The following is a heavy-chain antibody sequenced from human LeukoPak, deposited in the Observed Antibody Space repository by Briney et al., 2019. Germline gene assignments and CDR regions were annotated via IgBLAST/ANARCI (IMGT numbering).Heavy chain of an antibody. J-gene: IGHJ4*02. Sequence: GGSLRLSCAASGFTFSSYSMNWVRQAPGKGLEWVSSISSSSSYIYYADSVKGRFTISRDNSKNTVYLQMNSLRAEDTAVYYCARDLYADYAFDYWGQGTLVTVSS. V-gene: IGHV3-21*01. CDR2: ISSSSSYI. D-gene: IGHD4-17*01. CDR3: ARDLYADYAFDY. CDR1: GFTFSSYS.